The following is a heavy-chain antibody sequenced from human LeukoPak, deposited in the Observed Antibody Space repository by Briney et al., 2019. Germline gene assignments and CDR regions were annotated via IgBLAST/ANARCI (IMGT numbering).Heavy chain of an antibody. CDR1: GGSISSGGYY. J-gene: IGHJ5*02. Sequence: SETLSLTCTVSGGSISSGGYYWSWIRQHPGKGLEWIGYIYYSGSTYYNPSLKSRVTISVDTSKNQFSLKLSSVTAADTAVYYCASSFDCSGGSCLSGGWFDPWGQGTLVTVSS. CDR3: ASSFDCSGGSCLSGGWFDP. D-gene: IGHD2-15*01. CDR2: IYYSGST. V-gene: IGHV4-31*03.